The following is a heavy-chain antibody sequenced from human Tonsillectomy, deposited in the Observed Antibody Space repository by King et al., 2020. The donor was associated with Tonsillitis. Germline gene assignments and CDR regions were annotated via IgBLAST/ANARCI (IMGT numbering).Heavy chain of an antibody. Sequence: QLQESGPGLVKPSETLSLTCTVSGGSISSYYWSWIRQPPGKGLEWIGYIYYSGSTNYNSSLKSRVTISVDTSKNQFSLKLSSVTAADTAVYYCAREYWNAGSEYYFDYWGQGTLVTVSS. V-gene: IGHV4-59*01. CDR2: IYYSGST. D-gene: IGHD1-1*01. CDR1: GGSISSYY. CDR3: AREYWNAGSEYYFDY. J-gene: IGHJ4*02.